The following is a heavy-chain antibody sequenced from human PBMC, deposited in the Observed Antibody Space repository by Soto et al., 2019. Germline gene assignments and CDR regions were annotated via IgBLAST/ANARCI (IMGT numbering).Heavy chain of an antibody. CDR2: IGGSGRTT. D-gene: IGHD3-22*01. Sequence: EVQLLESGGGLVQPGGSLRLSCAASAFTFNNYAMSWVRQAPGKGLEWVSGIGGSGRTTYYADSVKGRFTISRDNSNNTLFLQMNSLRAEDTAVYYCAKSRYSDSSGDFYDYWGQGTLVTVSS. J-gene: IGHJ4*02. CDR3: AKSRYSDSSGDFYDY. CDR1: AFTFNNYA. V-gene: IGHV3-23*01.